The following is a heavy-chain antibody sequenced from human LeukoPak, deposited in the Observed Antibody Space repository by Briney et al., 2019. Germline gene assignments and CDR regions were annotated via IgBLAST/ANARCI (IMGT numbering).Heavy chain of an antibody. J-gene: IGHJ5*02. D-gene: IGHD6-13*01. CDR3: ARHWTAGLWWFDP. V-gene: IGHV4-39*01. CDR1: GGSISSSSYY. Sequence: PSQTLSLTCTVSGGSISSSSYYWGWIRQPPGKGLEWIGSIYYSGSTYYNPSLKSRVTISVDTSKNQFSLKLSSVTAADTAVYYCARHWTAGLWWFDPWGQGTLVTVSS. CDR2: IYYSGST.